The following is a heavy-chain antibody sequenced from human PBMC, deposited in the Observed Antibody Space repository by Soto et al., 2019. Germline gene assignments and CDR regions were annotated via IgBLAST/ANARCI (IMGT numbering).Heavy chain of an antibody. V-gene: IGHV3-30*18. D-gene: IGHD6-19*01. J-gene: IGHJ4*02. CDR2: ISYDGSNK. CDR3: AKDNGVDSSGWYCEYHY. CDR1: GFTFSSYG. Sequence: PGGSLRLSCAASGFTFSSYGMHWVRQAPGKGLEWVAVISYDGSNKYYADSVKGRFTISRDNSKNTLYLQMNSLRAGDTAVYYCAKDNGVDSSGWYCEYHYWGQGTLVTVSS.